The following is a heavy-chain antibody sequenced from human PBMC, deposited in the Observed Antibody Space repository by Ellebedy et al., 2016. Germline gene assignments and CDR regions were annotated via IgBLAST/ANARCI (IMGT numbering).Heavy chain of an antibody. CDR3: ARDPAYGAIDY. CDR1: GFTFSTYW. V-gene: IGHV3-7*01. Sequence: GGSLRLXXVASGFTFSTYWMGWVRQTPEKGLEWVANIKYDGSVKGYVDSVRGRFTISRDNAKNSLYLQMNSLRAEDTAVYYCARDPAYGAIDYWGQGTLVTVSS. D-gene: IGHD2-2*01. CDR2: IKYDGSVK. J-gene: IGHJ4*02.